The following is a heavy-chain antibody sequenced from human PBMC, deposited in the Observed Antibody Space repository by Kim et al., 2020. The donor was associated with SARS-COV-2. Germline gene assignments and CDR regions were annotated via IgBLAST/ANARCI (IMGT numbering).Heavy chain of an antibody. V-gene: IGHV3-23*01. Sequence: GGSLRLSCAASGFTFSSYAMSWVRQAPGKGLEWVSAISGSGGSTYYADSVKGRFTISRDKSKNTLYLQMNSLRAEDTAVYCCARNVLLWFGESPPGYWGQGTLVTVSS. D-gene: IGHD3-10*01. CDR2: ISGSGGST. J-gene: IGHJ4*02. CDR1: GFTFSSYA. CDR3: ARNVLLWFGESPPGY.